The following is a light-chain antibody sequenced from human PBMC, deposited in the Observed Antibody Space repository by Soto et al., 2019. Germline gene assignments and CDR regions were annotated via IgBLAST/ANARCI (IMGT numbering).Light chain of an antibody. CDR3: QQRSNWPLT. V-gene: IGKV3-11*01. Sequence: EIVLTQSPATLSLSPGERATLSCRASQSIRNYLAWYQQKPGQSPRLLIYDASNRATDVPDRFSGSGSGTDFTLSISRLEPEDFAVYFCQQRSNWPLTFGPGTKVDIK. CDR1: QSIRNY. CDR2: DAS. J-gene: IGKJ3*01.